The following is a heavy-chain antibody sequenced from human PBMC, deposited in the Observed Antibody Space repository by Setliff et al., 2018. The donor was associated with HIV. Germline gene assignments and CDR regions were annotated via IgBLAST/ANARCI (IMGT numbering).Heavy chain of an antibody. CDR1: GYAFTGDY. CDR3: AKGIKWLAP. V-gene: IGHV1-2*02. D-gene: IGHD2-15*01. J-gene: IGHJ5*02. Sequence: GASVKVSCKASGYAFTGDYIHWVRQAPGQGFEWMGWINPNTGDVTHYRDSVKGRFTISRDNSRNIVYLQMYSLRIEDTAVYYCAKGIKWLAPWGQGTPVTVSS. CDR2: INPNTGDVT.